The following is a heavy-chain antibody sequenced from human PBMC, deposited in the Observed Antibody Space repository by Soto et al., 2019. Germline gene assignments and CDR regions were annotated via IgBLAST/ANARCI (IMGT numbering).Heavy chain of an antibody. CDR1: GESISSSSYY. D-gene: IGHD2-21*02. J-gene: IGHJ4*02. CDR3: ARQRTTVVTQAYFDH. CDR2: IYYSGRT. Sequence: WETLSLTCIVSGESISSSSYYWGWIRQPPGKGLEWIGSIYYSGRTYYNPSFKSRVTISIDTSKNQFSLKLSSVTATDTAVYYCARQRTTVVTQAYFDHWGQGALVTVSS. V-gene: IGHV4-39*01.